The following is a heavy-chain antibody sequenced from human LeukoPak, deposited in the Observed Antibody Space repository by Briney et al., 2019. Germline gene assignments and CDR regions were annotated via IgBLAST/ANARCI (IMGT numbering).Heavy chain of an antibody. D-gene: IGHD4-11*01. Sequence: SETLSLTCTASVVSISSSSYHCGWIRQPPGKGLEWIGSIYYSGSTYYNPSLKSRVTISVDTSKNQFSQKQRTVTAADAAVYSGARPGALHREASYMDVWGKGTTVTVSS. CDR2: IYYSGST. V-gene: IGHV4-39*01. J-gene: IGHJ6*03. CDR1: VVSISSSSYH. CDR3: ARPGALHREASYMDV.